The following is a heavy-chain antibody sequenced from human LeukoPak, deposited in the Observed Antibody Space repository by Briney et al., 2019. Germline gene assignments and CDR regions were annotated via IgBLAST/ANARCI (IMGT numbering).Heavy chain of an antibody. CDR1: GFTFSSYA. D-gene: IGHD1-26*01. Sequence: GGSLRLSCAASGFTFSSYAMSWVRQAPGKGLEWVSVISGSGGTTNHADSVKGRFTISRDNPKNTLHLQMNSLRADDTAIYYCSKAPSGTYFYGMDVWGQGTTVTVSS. CDR3: SKAPSGTYFYGMDV. CDR2: ISGSGGTT. V-gene: IGHV3-23*01. J-gene: IGHJ6*02.